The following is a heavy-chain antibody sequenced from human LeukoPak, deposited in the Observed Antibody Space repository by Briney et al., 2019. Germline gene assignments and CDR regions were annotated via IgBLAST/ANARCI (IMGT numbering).Heavy chain of an antibody. CDR1: GFTFSSYW. D-gene: IGHD3-10*01. CDR2: IESDGST. J-gene: IGHJ5*02. CDR3: ARATTYFYGSVTYDWFDP. V-gene: IGHV3-74*01. Sequence: GGSLRLSCAASGFTFSSYWMHWVRQTPGKGLVWVSRIESDGSTIYADSVRGRFTISRDNAKNMVYLQMNSLRAEDTAMYYCARATTYFYGSVTYDWFDPWGQGTLVTVSS.